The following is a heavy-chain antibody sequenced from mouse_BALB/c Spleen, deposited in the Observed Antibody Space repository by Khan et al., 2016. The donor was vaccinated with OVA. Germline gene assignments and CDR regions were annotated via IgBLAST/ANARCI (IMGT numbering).Heavy chain of an antibody. Sequence: DLVKPGASVKLSCKASGYTFTSYWINWIKQRPGQGLEWIGRIAPGSGSAYYNEMFKGKATLTVDTSSSTAYFQLNSLSSEDSAVYFCARSNYYGSSRYAMDYWGQGTSVTVSS. CDR2: IAPGSGSA. J-gene: IGHJ4*01. V-gene: IGHV1S41*01. CDR1: GYTFTSYW. CDR3: ARSNYYGSSRYAMDY. D-gene: IGHD1-1*01.